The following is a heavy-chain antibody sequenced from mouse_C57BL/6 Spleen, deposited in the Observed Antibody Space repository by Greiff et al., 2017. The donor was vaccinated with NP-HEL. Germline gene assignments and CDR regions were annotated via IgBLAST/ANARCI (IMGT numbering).Heavy chain of an antibody. Sequence: QVQLQQPGAELVMPGASVKLSCKASGYTFTSYWMHWVKQRPGQGLEWIGEIDPSDSYTNYNQKFKGKSTLTVDKSSSTAYMHLSSLTSEDSAVYYCARHDVAWFAYWGQGTLVTVSA. CDR2: IDPSDSYT. V-gene: IGHV1-69*01. CDR3: ARHDVAWFAY. J-gene: IGHJ3*01. CDR1: GYTFTSYW.